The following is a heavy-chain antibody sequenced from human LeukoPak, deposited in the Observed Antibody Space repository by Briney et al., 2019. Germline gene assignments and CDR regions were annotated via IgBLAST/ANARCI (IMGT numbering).Heavy chain of an antibody. V-gene: IGHV4-39*07. CDR1: GVSISSSSYY. CDR3: ARDRDTAMVTSWFDP. J-gene: IGHJ5*02. CDR2: IYYRGST. Sequence: SETLSLTCTVSGVSISSSSYYWGWVRQPPGKGLEWIGSIYYRGSTSYNPSLKSRVTISVDTSKNQFSLKLSSVTAADTAVYYCARDRDTAMVTSWFDPWGQGTLVTVSS. D-gene: IGHD5-18*01.